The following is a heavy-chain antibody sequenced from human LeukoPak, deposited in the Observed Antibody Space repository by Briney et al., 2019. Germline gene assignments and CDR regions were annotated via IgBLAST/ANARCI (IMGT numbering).Heavy chain of an antibody. D-gene: IGHD2-15*01. V-gene: IGHV1-2*02. CDR3: ARFPLGVVAASYYVDV. J-gene: IGHJ6*03. CDR1: GFTFTDYH. Sequence: ASVKVSCKASGFTFTDYHMHWVRQAPGQGLEWVGWINLNSCGTNYAQKFQGRVTMTRDTSISTAYMELTRLRSDDTAVYYCARFPLGVVAASYYVDVWGKGTTVTVS. CDR2: INLNSCGT.